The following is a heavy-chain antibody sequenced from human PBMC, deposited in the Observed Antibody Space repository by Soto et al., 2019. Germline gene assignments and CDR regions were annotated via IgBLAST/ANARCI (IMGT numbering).Heavy chain of an antibody. CDR1: GFTFSSYA. CDR2: VSGSGGST. J-gene: IGHJ4*02. CDR3: AKPPDYNWNDY. Sequence: PGGSLRLSCAASGFTFSSYAMSWVRQAPGKGLEWISAVSGSGGSTYYADSVKGRFTISGDNSKDTLYLQMNNLRAEDTAVYYCAKPPDYNWNDYWGQGTLVTVSS. D-gene: IGHD1-20*01. V-gene: IGHV3-23*01.